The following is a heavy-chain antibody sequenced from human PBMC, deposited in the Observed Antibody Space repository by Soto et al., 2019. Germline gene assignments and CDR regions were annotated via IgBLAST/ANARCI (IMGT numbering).Heavy chain of an antibody. Sequence: PSETLSLTCTVSGGSISSYYWSWIRQPPGKGLEWIGYIYYSGSTNYNPSLKSRVTISVDTSKNQFSLKLSSVTAADTAVYYCARGAGYDILTGYVNWFDPWGQGTLVTVS. D-gene: IGHD3-9*01. V-gene: IGHV4-59*01. J-gene: IGHJ5*02. CDR1: GGSISSYY. CDR2: IYYSGST. CDR3: ARGAGYDILTGYVNWFDP.